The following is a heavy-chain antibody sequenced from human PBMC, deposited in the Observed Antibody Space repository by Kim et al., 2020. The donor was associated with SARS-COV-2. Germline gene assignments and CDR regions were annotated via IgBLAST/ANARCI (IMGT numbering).Heavy chain of an antibody. V-gene: IGHV1-69*04. CDR1: GGTFSSYA. D-gene: IGHD2-2*01. CDR2: IIPILGIA. J-gene: IGHJ4*02. Sequence: SVKVSCKASGGTFSSYAISWVRQAPGQGLEWMGRIIPILGIANYAQKFQGRVTITADKSTSTAYMELSSLRSEDTAVYYCARVTRGYCSSTSCWTYFDYWGQGTLVTVSS. CDR3: ARVTRGYCSSTSCWTYFDY.